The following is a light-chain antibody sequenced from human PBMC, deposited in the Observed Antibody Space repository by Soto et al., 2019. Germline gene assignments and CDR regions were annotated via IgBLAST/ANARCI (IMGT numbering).Light chain of an antibody. V-gene: IGKV1-5*01. Sequence: DIQMTQSPSTLSASVGDRVTITCRASQSISSWLAWYQQKPGKAPKLLIYDASSLESGVPSRFSGSGSGTEFTLTISSPQPDDFATYYCQQYTSYSAFGQGTKVEIK. CDR2: DAS. CDR1: QSISSW. CDR3: QQYTSYSA. J-gene: IGKJ1*01.